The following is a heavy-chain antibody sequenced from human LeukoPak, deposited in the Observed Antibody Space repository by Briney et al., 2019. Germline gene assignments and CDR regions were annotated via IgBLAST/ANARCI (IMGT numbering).Heavy chain of an antibody. CDR3: ASSPTVTTGGGY. CDR1: GGSISRGGYY. V-gene: IGHV4-31*03. D-gene: IGHD4-17*01. CDR2: IYYSGST. Sequence: SETLSLTCTVSGGSISRGGYYWSWIRQHPGKGLEWIGYIYYSGSTYYNPSLKSRVTISVDTSKNQFSLKLSSVAAADTAVYYCASSPTVTTGGGYWGQGTLVTVSS. J-gene: IGHJ4*02.